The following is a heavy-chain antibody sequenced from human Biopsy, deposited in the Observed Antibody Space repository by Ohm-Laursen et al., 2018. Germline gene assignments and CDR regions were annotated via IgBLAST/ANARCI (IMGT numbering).Heavy chain of an antibody. V-gene: IGHV1-69*13. CDR1: EGTFSNYG. CDR2: NIPILGTG. Sequence: SVKVSCKVPEGTFSNYGVNWVRQAPGQGLEWLGGNIPILGTGNYAQKFQDRITITADESTSTAYMELSSLTSDDTAVYFCARGEGSSWFDPWGQGTLVIVSS. D-gene: IGHD1-26*01. CDR3: ARGEGSSWFDP. J-gene: IGHJ5*02.